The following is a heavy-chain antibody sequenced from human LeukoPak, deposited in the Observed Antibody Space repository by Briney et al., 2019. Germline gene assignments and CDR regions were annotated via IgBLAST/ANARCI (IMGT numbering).Heavy chain of an antibody. CDR2: IYTSGST. CDR3: ARERVVVPAAIHYYYYYYMDV. J-gene: IGHJ6*03. CDR1: GGSISSYY. D-gene: IGHD2-2*01. V-gene: IGHV4-4*07. Sequence: SETLFLTCTVSGGSISSYYWSWIRQPAGKGLEWIGRIYTSGSTNYNPSLKSRVTMSVDTSKNQFSLKLSSVTAADTAVYYCARERVVVPAAIHYYYYYYMDVWGKGTTVTVSS.